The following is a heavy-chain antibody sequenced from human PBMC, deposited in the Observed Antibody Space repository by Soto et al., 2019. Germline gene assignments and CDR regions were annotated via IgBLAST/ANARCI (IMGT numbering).Heavy chain of an antibody. CDR3: ARRAAGSNWFDP. CDR2: IYYSGST. V-gene: IGHV4-39*01. CDR1: GGSISSSSYY. D-gene: IGHD6-13*01. J-gene: IGHJ5*02. Sequence: SETLCLTCTVSGGSISSSSYYWGWIRQPPGKGLEWIGSIYYSGSTYYNPSLKSRVAISVDTSKNQFSLKLSSVTAADTAVYYCARRAAGSNWFDPWGQGTLVTVSS.